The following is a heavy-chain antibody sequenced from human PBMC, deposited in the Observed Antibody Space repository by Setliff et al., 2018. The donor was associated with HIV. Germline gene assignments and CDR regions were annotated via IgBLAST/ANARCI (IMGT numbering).Heavy chain of an antibody. CDR2: ISSSGSYI. Sequence: WVRQAPGKGLECVSSISSSGSYIYYADSVKGRFTVSRDNAKNSLYLQMNSLRAEDTAVYYCARDAGSGSYYNLGYYYYYMDVWGKGTTVTVSS. CDR3: ARDAGSGSYYNLGYYYYYMDV. V-gene: IGHV3-21*01. J-gene: IGHJ6*03. D-gene: IGHD3-10*01.